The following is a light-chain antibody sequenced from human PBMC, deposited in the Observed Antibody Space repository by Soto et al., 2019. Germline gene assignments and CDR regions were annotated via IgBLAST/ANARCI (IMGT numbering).Light chain of an antibody. Sequence: DIQMTQSPSSLSASVGDRVTITCRASQSIISYLNWYQQKPGKAPKLLIYSASSLQSGVPSRFSGSGSGTGFTLTISSLQPEDFATYNCQQNYSTPYTFGQGTKLEIK. V-gene: IGKV1-39*01. CDR2: SAS. CDR3: QQNYSTPYT. J-gene: IGKJ2*01. CDR1: QSIISY.